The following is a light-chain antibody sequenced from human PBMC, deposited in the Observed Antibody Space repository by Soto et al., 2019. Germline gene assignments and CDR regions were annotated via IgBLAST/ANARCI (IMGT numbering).Light chain of an antibody. V-gene: IGKV3-20*01. CDR2: GTS. CDR1: QFFGSDY. Sequence: EIVLTQSPDTLSLSPGERATLSCKASQFFGSDYLAWYQQKPGQPPRLLIYGTSRRATDIPDRFSGSGSGTDFTLTISSLEPEDFAMYYWQKYDGTGTFGQGTKVEIK. J-gene: IGKJ1*01. CDR3: QKYDGTGT.